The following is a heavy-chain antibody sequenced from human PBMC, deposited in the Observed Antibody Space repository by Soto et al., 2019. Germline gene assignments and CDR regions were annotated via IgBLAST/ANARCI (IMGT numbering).Heavy chain of an antibody. J-gene: IGHJ6*02. CDR2: IYYSGST. CDR3: ASYYDFWSGYYGV. Sequence: SLTCTVSGGSVSSGSYYWSWIRQPPGKGLEWIGYIYYSGSTNYNPSLKSRVTISVDTSKNQFSLKLSSVTAADTAVYYCASYYDFWSGYYGVWGQGTPVTVSS. D-gene: IGHD3-3*01. CDR1: GGSVSSGSYY. V-gene: IGHV4-61*01.